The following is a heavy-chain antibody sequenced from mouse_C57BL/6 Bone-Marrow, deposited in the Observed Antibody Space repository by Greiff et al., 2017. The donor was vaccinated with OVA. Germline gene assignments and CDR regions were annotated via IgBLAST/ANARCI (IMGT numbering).Heavy chain of an antibody. CDR2: IDPNSGGT. J-gene: IGHJ4*01. Sequence: QVQLQQPGAELVKPGASVKLSCKASGYTFTSYWMHWVKQRPGRGLEWIGRIDPNSGGTKYNEKFKSKATLTVDKHSSTAYMQLSSLTSEDSAVYYCARRSPYYAMDYWGQGTSVTVSS. CDR3: ARRSPYYAMDY. CDR1: GYTFTSYW. V-gene: IGHV1-72*01.